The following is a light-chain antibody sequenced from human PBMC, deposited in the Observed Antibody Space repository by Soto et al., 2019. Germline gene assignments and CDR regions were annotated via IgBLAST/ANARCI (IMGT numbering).Light chain of an antibody. V-gene: IGLV6-57*04. J-gene: IGLJ2*01. CDR3: QSYDSSNRVV. CDR1: SGSIASNY. CDR2: EDN. Sequence: NFMLTQPHSVSASPGKTVTISCTRSSGSIASNYVQWYQQRPGSAPTTVIFEDNQRPSGVPDRFSGSIDISSNSASLTISGLKTEDEADYHCQSYDSSNRVVFGGGTKLTVL.